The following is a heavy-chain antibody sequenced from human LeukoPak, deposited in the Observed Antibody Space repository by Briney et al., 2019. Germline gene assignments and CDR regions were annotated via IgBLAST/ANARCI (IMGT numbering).Heavy chain of an antibody. D-gene: IGHD6-13*01. CDR1: GGTFSSYA. CDR3: AMSIAAAGTGAVAYLGDY. CDR2: IIPIFGTA. Sequence: SVKVSCKASGGTFSSYAISWVRQAPGQGLEWMGGIIPIFGTANYAQKFQGRVTITADKSTSTAYMELSSLRSEDTAVYYCAMSIAAAGTGAVAYLGDYWGQGTLVTVSS. J-gene: IGHJ4*02. V-gene: IGHV1-69*06.